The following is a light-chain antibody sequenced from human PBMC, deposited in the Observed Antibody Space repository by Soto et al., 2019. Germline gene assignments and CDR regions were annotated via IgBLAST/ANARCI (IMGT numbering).Light chain of an antibody. CDR1: QAITSY. J-gene: IGKJ3*01. Sequence: IQLTQSPSSLSASVGDRVTITCRASQAITSYLAWYQQKPGTAPKLLIYAASTLQSGVPSRFSGRGSGTDFTLTISSLQPEDFATYYCQHHDSYPLTFGPGTKVDLK. CDR2: AAS. V-gene: IGKV1-9*01. CDR3: QHHDSYPLT.